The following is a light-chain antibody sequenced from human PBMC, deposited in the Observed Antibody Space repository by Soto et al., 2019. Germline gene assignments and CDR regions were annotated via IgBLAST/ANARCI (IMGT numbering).Light chain of an antibody. J-gene: IGLJ2*01. CDR2: EVT. CDR1: RSDVGAYNY. V-gene: IGLV2-14*01. CDR3: SSYTSSSTPVV. Sequence: QSALTQPASVSGSPGQSIAISCTGTRSDVGAYNYVSWYQQHPGKAPKLMISEVTNRPSGVSDRFSGSKSGNTASLTISGLQAEDEADYYCSSYTSSSTPVVFGGGTKVTVL.